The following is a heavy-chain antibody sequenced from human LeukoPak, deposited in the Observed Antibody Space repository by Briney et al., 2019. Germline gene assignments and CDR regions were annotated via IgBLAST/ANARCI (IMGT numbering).Heavy chain of an antibody. CDR2: IRSKANSYAT. D-gene: IGHD3-22*01. Sequence: GGSLRLSCAASGFTFSGSAMHWVRQASGKGLEWVGRIRSKANSYATAYAASVKGRFTISRDDSKNTLYLQMNSLRAEDTAVYYCAKGYYYDDPDAFDIWGQGTMVTVSS. J-gene: IGHJ3*02. CDR1: GFTFSGSA. CDR3: AKGYYYDDPDAFDI. V-gene: IGHV3-73*01.